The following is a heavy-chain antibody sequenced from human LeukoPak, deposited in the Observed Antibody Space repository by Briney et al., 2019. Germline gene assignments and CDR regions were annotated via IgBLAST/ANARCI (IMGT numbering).Heavy chain of an antibody. CDR3: ARAPAPTYYYDSSGYYYNY. CDR2: ISAYNGNT. CDR1: GYTFTSYG. V-gene: IGHV1-18*01. Sequence: ASVKVSCKASGYTFTSYGISWVRQAPGQGLEWMGWISAYNGNTNYAQKLQGRVTMTTDTSTSTAYMELRSLRSDDTAVYYCARAPAPTYYYDSSGYYYNYWGQGTLVTVSS. J-gene: IGHJ4*02. D-gene: IGHD3-22*01.